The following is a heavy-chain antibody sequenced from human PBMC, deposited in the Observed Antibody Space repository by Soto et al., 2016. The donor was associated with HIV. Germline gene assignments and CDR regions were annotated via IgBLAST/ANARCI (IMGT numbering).Heavy chain of an antibody. CDR3: ATWASPGYYFDY. Sequence: QVRLQQWGAGLLRPSETLSLTCAVYGGSFSGYSFAWVRQPPGKGLEWIGEINHSGTTSTTRPSRVESPYQWTCPKNHFSLRLISMTAADTALYYCATWASPGYYFDYWGQGTLVTVSS. CDR1: GGSFSGYS. CDR2: INHSGTT. V-gene: IGHV4-34*02. J-gene: IGHJ4*02.